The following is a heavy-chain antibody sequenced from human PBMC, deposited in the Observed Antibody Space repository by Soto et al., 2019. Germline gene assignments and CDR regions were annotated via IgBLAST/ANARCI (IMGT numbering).Heavy chain of an antibody. CDR2: IYYSGST. CDR1: GGSISGGVYY. V-gene: IGHV4-31*03. Sequence: SATLSLTCTVSGGSISGGVYYWIWIRQHPGKGLEWIGYIYYSGSTYYNPSLKSRVTISVDTSKNQFSLKLSSVTAADTAVYYCARDGSYYYDSSGYYFDYWGQGTLVTVSS. D-gene: IGHD3-22*01. J-gene: IGHJ4*02. CDR3: ARDGSYYYDSSGYYFDY.